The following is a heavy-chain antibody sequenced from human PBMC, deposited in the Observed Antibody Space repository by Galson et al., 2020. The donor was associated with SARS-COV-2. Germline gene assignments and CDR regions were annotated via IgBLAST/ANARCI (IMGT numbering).Heavy chain of an antibody. CDR3: ARDLAVDGGGDY. CDR1: GFTFSSYG. J-gene: IGHJ4*02. D-gene: IGHD6-19*01. CDR2: IWYDGSNK. Sequence: GGSLRLSCAASGFTFSSYGMHWVRQAPGKGLEWVAVIWYDGSNKYYADSVKGRFTISRDNSKNTLYLQMNSLRAEDMAVYYCARDLAVDGGGDYWGQGTLVTVSS. V-gene: IGHV3-33*01.